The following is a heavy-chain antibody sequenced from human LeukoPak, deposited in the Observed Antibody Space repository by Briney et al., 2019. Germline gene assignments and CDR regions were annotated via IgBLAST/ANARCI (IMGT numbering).Heavy chain of an antibody. CDR1: GFTFSSYA. Sequence: GGSLRLSCAASGFTFSSYAMSWVRQAPGKGLEWVSAISVSGGSTYYADSVKGRFTISSDNSKNTLYLKMHSLRAEDTAVYYCAKDFSDFWSAKNWAFDYWGQGTLVTVSS. CDR3: AKDFSDFWSAKNWAFDY. CDR2: ISVSGGST. V-gene: IGHV3-23*01. D-gene: IGHD3-3*01. J-gene: IGHJ4*02.